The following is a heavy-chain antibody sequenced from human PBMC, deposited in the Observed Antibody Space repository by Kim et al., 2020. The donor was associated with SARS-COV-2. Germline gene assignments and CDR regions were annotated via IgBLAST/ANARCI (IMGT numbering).Heavy chain of an antibody. D-gene: IGHD4-17*01. Sequence: SETLSLTCTLSGVSMSSYYWSWIRQPPGKGLEWIGHVFYSGSANYNPSVKSRVTISVDTSKSQVSLKLSPLTAADTAVDYCARRYGVAFDIWGLGTMVTVSS. CDR1: GVSMSSYY. CDR2: VFYSGSA. V-gene: IGHV4-59*08. CDR3: ARRYGVAFDI. J-gene: IGHJ3*02.